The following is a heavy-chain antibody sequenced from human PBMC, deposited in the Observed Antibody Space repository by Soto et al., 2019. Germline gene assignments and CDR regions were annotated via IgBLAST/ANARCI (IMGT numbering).Heavy chain of an antibody. V-gene: IGHV4-30-4*01. J-gene: IGHJ4*02. Sequence: QVQLQESGPGLVKASQTLSLTCTLSGASVSSAEHYWSWIRQPPGKGLEWIGYTYYTGGSYYSASLQRRVSISVDTSQNQFSLKLTSVTAADTAVYYCARLSGYDPAGAADKWGPGILVSVSS. CDR2: TYYTGGS. D-gene: IGHD5-12*01. CDR3: ARLSGYDPAGAADK. CDR1: GASVSSAEHY.